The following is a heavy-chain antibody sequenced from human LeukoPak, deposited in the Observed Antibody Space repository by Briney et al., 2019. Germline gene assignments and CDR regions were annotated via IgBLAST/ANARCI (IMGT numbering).Heavy chain of an antibody. J-gene: IGHJ6*02. V-gene: IGHV1-18*01. CDR1: GYTSTSYG. D-gene: IGHD3-9*01. CDR2: ISAYNGNI. CDR3: ARDHLRYFDWPPRGLGYYYYGMDV. Sequence: ASVKVSCKASGYTSTSYGTSWVRQAPGQGLEWMGWISAYNGNINYAQKLQGRVTMTTDTSTSTAYMELRSLRSDDTAVYYCARDHLRYFDWPPRGLGYYYYGMDVWGQGTTVTVSS.